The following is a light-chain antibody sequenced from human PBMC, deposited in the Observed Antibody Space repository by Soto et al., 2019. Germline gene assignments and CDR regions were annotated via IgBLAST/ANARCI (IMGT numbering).Light chain of an antibody. CDR2: DVS. CDR1: QGVTTN. Sequence: DIVMSQSPNTLSVSPGERATLTCSAGQGVTTNFAWYQQKSGQSPRLLIYDVSIRATGVPARFSATGSETDFTLTISRLEPEDFAVYYCQQRSNWPAFGPGTKVDIK. V-gene: IGKV3D-11*03. J-gene: IGKJ3*01. CDR3: QQRSNWPA.